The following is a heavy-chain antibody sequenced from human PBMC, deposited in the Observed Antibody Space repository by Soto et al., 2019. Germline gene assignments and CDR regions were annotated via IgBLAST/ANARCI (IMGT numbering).Heavy chain of an antibody. D-gene: IGHD4-17*01. Sequence: SETLSLTCTVSGASIITDNYFWVWIRQSPRRGLELIGSISYSGRTYDNPSLQSRVTISIDASKNQFSLKLTSVTTADKAVYYCARRRASDYGGNHHPYYFDRWGQGALVTV. J-gene: IGHJ4*02. CDR3: ARRRASDYGGNHHPYYFDR. CDR1: GASIITDNYF. CDR2: ISYSGRT. V-gene: IGHV4-39*01.